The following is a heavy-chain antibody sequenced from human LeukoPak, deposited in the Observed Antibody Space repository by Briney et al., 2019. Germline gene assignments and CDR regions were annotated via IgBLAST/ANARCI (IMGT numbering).Heavy chain of an antibody. J-gene: IGHJ4*02. V-gene: IGHV4-30-4*08. CDR3: TQGGDYSSSSVFDY. CDR2: IYYSRST. D-gene: IGHD6-6*01. Sequence: SQTLSLTCTVSGGSISSGDYYWSWIRQPPGKGLEWIGYIYYSRSTYYNPSLKSRVTISVDTSKNQFSLKLSSVTAADTAVYYCTQGGDYSSSSVFDYWGQGTLVTVSS. CDR1: GGSISSGDYY.